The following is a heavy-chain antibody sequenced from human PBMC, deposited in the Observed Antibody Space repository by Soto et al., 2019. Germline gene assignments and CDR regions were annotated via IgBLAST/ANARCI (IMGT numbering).Heavy chain of an antibody. Sequence: ASVKVSCKASGYTFTSYGISWVRQAPGQGLEWMGCISAYNGNTYYAQKLQGRVTMTTDTSTNTVFLELRSLKSDDTAIYYCARDRLRGYDSSGFYSWGQGTMVTVSS. D-gene: IGHD3-22*01. J-gene: IGHJ4*02. CDR2: ISAYNGNT. V-gene: IGHV1-18*01. CDR3: ARDRLRGYDSSGFYS. CDR1: GYTFTSYG.